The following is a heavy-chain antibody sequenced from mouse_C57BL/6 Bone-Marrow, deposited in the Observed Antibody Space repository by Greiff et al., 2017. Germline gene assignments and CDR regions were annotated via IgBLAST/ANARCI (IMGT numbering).Heavy chain of an antibody. CDR2: IHPNSGST. CDR3: SRWLLRPYYFDY. CDR1: GYTFTSYW. D-gene: IGHD2-3*01. Sequence: VQLQQPGAELVKPGASVKLSCKASGYTFTSYWMHWVKQRPGQGLEWIGMIHPNSGSTNYNEKFKSKATLTVDKSSSTAYMQLSSLTSEDSAVYYCSRWLLRPYYFDYWGQGTTLTVSS. V-gene: IGHV1-64*01. J-gene: IGHJ2*01.